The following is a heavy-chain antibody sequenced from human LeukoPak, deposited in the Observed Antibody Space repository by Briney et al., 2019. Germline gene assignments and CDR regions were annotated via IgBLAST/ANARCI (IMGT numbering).Heavy chain of an antibody. J-gene: IGHJ3*02. Sequence: ASVKVSCKASGYTFGNYAVHWVRQAPGQRLEWMGRINAGDGDTNYSQKLQGRVTITRDTSASTAHMELSSLRSEDTALYYCARESYGGYQFDIWGQGTVVTVSS. V-gene: IGHV1-3*01. CDR2: INAGDGDT. CDR1: GYTFGNYA. CDR3: ARESYGGYQFDI. D-gene: IGHD4-23*01.